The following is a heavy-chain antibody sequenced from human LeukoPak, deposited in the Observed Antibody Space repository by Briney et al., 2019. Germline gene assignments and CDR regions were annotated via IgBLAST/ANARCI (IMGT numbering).Heavy chain of an antibody. CDR2: IKQDGSEK. D-gene: IGHD6-6*01. J-gene: IGHJ4*02. Sequence: GGSLRLSCAASGFTFSNYRMSWVRQAPGKGLEWVANIKQDGSEKYYVDSVKGRFTISRDNAKNSLYLQMNSLRAEDTAVYYCASGQQLGYWGQGTLVTVSS. V-gene: IGHV3-7*01. CDR3: ASGQQLGY. CDR1: GFTFSNYR.